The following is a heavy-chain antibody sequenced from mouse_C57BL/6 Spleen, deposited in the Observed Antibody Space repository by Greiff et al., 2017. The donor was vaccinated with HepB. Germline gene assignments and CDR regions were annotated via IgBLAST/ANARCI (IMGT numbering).Heavy chain of an antibody. CDR1: GYAFSSSW. CDR3: ASDPIYYYGSSWFAY. J-gene: IGHJ3*01. D-gene: IGHD1-1*01. V-gene: IGHV1-82*01. CDR2: IYPGDGDT. Sequence: QVQLQQSGPELVKPGASVKISCKASGYAFSSSWMNWVKQRPGKGLEWIGRIYPGDGDTNYNGKFKGKATLTADKSSSTAYMQLSSLTSEDSAVYFCASDPIYYYGSSWFAYWGQGTLVTVSA.